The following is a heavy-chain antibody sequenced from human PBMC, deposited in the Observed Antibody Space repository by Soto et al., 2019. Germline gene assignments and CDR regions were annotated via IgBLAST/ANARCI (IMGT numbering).Heavy chain of an antibody. V-gene: IGHV1-69*01. Sequence: QVQLVQSGAEVKKPGSSVKVPCKASGGTFSRYGISWVRQAPGQGLEWMGGIIPRFGTTNYAQKFQGRVTITADESTTTAYMELSSLRSEDTAVYYCARLDSSGWYGAMDVWGQGTTVIVSS. CDR1: GGTFSRYG. J-gene: IGHJ6*02. CDR2: IIPRFGTT. D-gene: IGHD6-19*01. CDR3: ARLDSSGWYGAMDV.